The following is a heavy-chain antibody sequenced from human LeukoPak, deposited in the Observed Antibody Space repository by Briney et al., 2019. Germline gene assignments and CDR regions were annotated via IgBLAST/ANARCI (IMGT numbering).Heavy chain of an antibody. J-gene: IGHJ4*02. CDR2: IRSKTDGGTT. V-gene: IGHV3-15*01. CDR3: GYPSGNLWPGV. D-gene: IGHD2-8*01. CDR1: GFTFSSYA. Sequence: PGGSLRLSCAASGFTFSSYAMSWVRQAPGKGLEWVGRIRSKTDGGTTDYAAPVKGRFTISRDDSENTLYLVMNSLKTDDTATYYCGYPSGNLWPGVWGRGTPVTVFS.